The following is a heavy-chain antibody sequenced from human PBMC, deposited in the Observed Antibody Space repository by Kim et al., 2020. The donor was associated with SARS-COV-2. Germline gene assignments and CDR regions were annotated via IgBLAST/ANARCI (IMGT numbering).Heavy chain of an antibody. J-gene: IGHJ4*02. D-gene: IGHD3-10*01. Sequence: STYYAESVKGRFTISRDNSKNTLYLQMNSLRAEDTAVYYCARYYYGNLRYWGQGTLVTVSS. V-gene: IGHV3-53*01. CDR3: ARYYYGNLRY. CDR2: ST.